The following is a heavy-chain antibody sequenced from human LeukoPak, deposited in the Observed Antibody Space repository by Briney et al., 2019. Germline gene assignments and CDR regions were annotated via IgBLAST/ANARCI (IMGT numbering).Heavy chain of an antibody. D-gene: IGHD5-12*01. CDR2: INSDGSST. CDR3: ARDFKRARYSATGYSFDY. V-gene: IGHV3-74*01. CDR1: GFTFSSYW. Sequence: GGSLRLSCAASGFTFSSYWMHWVRQAPGKGLVWVSRINSDGSSTSYADSVKGRFTISRDNAKNTLYLQMNSLRAEDTAVYYCARDFKRARYSATGYSFDYWGKGTLVTVSS. J-gene: IGHJ4*02.